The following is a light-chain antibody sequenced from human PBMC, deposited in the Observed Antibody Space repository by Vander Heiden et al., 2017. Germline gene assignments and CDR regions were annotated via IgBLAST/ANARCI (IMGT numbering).Light chain of an antibody. CDR1: SSHIGAGYD. Sequence: QSVLTQPPSVSGAPGQRVTIPCTGSSSHIGAGYDVHWYQQLPGTAPKLLIYGNSTRPSGVPDRFSGSKSGTSASLAITGLQAEDEADYYCQSYDSSLSGWVVFGGGTKLTVL. V-gene: IGLV1-40*01. CDR2: GNS. CDR3: QSYDSSLSGWVV. J-gene: IGLJ3*02.